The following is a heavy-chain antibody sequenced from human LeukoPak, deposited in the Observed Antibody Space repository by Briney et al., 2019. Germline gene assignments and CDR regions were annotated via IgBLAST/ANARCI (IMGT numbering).Heavy chain of an antibody. V-gene: IGHV1-2*02. D-gene: IGHD3-10*01. J-gene: IGHJ4*02. CDR2: INPNSGGT. CDR3: ARPTDGELSRPPPEY. Sequence: GASVKVSCKASGGTFSSYAISWVRQAPGQGLEWMGGINPNSGGTNYAQKFQGRVSMTRDTSISTAYMELSSLRSDDTAVYYCARPTDGELSRPPPEYWGQGTLVTVSS. CDR1: GGTFSSYA.